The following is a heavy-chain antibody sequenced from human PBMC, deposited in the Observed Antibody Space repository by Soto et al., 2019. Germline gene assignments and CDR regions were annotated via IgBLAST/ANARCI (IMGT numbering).Heavy chain of an antibody. CDR3: ARGGHVVVVTAALDF. CDR1: GDTFTDYY. D-gene: IGHD2-21*02. CDR2: GNPSGDHT. V-gene: IGHV1-46*01. J-gene: IGHJ4*02. Sequence: QVQLVQSGAEVKKPGTSVKVSCKASGDTFTDYYIHWVRQAPGQGLEWMGTGNPSGDHTTYPQHFRGRMTMTRDTSTSTLYMELTSLTSADTAVYYCARGGHVVVVTAALDFWGQGPLVTVSS.